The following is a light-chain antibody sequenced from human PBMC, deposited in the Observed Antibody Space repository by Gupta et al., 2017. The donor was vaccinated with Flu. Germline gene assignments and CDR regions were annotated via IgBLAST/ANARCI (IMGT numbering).Light chain of an antibody. CDR1: QNIDSW. CDR3: QQDRSSPWT. Sequence: PSTLSASVGDRVTITCRASQNIDSWLAWYQKKPGRAPKSLIYKASSLETGVPSRFSGSGSGTEFSLTISRLQPDDFATYYCQQDRSSPWTFGQGTKVEIK. J-gene: IGKJ1*01. V-gene: IGKV1-5*03. CDR2: KAS.